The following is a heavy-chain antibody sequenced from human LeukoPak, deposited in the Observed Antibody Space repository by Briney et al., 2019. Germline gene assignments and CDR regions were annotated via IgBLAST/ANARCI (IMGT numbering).Heavy chain of an antibody. CDR2: ISSSSSYI. D-gene: IGHD3-3*01. CDR3: AREFGEATIFGVVRNTRYGMDV. CDR1: GFTFSSYS. V-gene: IGHV3-21*01. Sequence: PGRSLRLSCAASGFTFSSYSMNWVRQAPGKGLEWVSSISSSSSYIYYADSVKGRFTISRDNAKNSLYLQMNSLRAEDTAVYYCAREFGEATIFGVVRNTRYGMDVWGQGTTVTVSS. J-gene: IGHJ6*02.